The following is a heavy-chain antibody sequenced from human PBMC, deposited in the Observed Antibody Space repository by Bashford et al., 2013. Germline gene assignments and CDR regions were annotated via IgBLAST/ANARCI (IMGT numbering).Heavy chain of an antibody. CDR3: AREWWYSSGWHGSYYYGMDV. CDR1: GFTFSSYG. J-gene: IGHJ6*02. Sequence: GGSLRLSCAASGFTFSSYGMHWVRQAPGKGLEWVAVIWYDGSNKYYADSVKGRFTISRDNSKNTLYLQMNSLRAEDTAVYYCAREWWYSSGWHGSYYYGMDVWGQGTTVTVSS. D-gene: IGHD6-19*01. V-gene: IGHV3-33*01. CDR2: IWYDGSNK.